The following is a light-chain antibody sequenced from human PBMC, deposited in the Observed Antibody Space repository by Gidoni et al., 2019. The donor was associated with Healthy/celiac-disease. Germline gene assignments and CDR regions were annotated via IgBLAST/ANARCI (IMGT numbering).Light chain of an antibody. CDR1: QSISSW. CDR3: QQYNSYSLA. V-gene: IGKV1-5*03. Sequence: RVTITCRASQSISSWLAWYQQKPGKAPKLLIYKASSLESGVPSRFSGSGSGTEFTLTISSLQPGDFATYYCQQYNSYSLAFXQXTKVEIK. J-gene: IGKJ1*01. CDR2: KAS.